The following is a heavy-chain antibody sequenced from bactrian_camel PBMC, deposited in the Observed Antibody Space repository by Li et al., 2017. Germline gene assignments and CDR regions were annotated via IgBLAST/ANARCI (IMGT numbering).Heavy chain of an antibody. Sequence: HVQLVESGGGLVQPGGSLRLSCAASGYTTSSSCLGWFRQAPGKEREGVAAIDITGSTSYADSVKGRFTISRDNTKSTLYLQLNSLKTDDAAVYYCVPCHYSWSAFPFWGQGTQVTVS. CDR1: GYTTSSSC. D-gene: IGHD2*01. CDR3: VPCHYSWSAFPF. CDR2: IDITGST. V-gene: IGHV3S26*01. J-gene: IGHJ4*01.